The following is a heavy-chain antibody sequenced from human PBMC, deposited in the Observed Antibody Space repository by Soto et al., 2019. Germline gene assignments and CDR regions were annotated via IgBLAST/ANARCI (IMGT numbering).Heavy chain of an antibody. Sequence: SETLSLTCTVSGGSISSGDCYWSWIRQPPGKGLEWIGYIYYSGSTYYNPSLKSRVTISVDMSKNQFSLKLSSVTAADTAVYYCARRPLIAVAGNFDYWGQGTLVTVSS. CDR1: GGSISSGDCY. D-gene: IGHD6-19*01. J-gene: IGHJ4*02. CDR3: ARRPLIAVAGNFDY. CDR2: IYYSGST. V-gene: IGHV4-30-4*01.